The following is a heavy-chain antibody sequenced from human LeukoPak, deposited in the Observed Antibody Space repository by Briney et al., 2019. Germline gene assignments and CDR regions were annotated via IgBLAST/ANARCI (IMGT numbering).Heavy chain of an antibody. V-gene: IGHV1-18*01. Sequence: ASVKVSCKASGYTFTSYGISWVRQAPGQGLEWMGWISTYNGNTNYAQKLQGRVTTTTDTSTSTAYMELSSLRSEDTAVYYCASDLWDYYDSSPARRFDYWGQGTLVTASS. CDR1: GYTFTSYG. D-gene: IGHD3-22*01. J-gene: IGHJ4*02. CDR3: ASDLWDYYDSSPARRFDY. CDR2: ISTYNGNT.